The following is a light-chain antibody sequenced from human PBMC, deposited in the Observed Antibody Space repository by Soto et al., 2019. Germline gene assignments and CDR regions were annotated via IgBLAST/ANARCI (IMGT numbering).Light chain of an antibody. CDR1: QSVSSSY. V-gene: IGKV3-20*01. Sequence: IVFTQSPCTLALSPGERATLSCRASQSVSSSYLAWYQQKPGQAPRLLIYGASSRATGIPDRFSGSGSGTDFTLTISRLEPEDFAVYYCQQYGSSPRLTFGQGTRLEIK. CDR3: QQYGSSPRLT. J-gene: IGKJ5*01. CDR2: GAS.